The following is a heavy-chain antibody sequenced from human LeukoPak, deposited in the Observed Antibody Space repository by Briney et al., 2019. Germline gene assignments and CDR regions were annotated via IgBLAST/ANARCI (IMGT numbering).Heavy chain of an antibody. CDR3: AKPFPDTAMGNYYYYYMDV. CDR1: GFTFSSYG. J-gene: IGHJ6*03. V-gene: IGHV3-30*02. D-gene: IGHD5-18*01. Sequence: GGSLRLSCAASGFTFSSYGMHWVRQAPGKGLEWVAFIRYDGGNKYYADSVKGRFTISRDNSKNTLYLQMNSLRAEDTAVYYCAKPFPDTAMGNYYYYYMDVWGKGTTVTVSS. CDR2: IRYDGGNK.